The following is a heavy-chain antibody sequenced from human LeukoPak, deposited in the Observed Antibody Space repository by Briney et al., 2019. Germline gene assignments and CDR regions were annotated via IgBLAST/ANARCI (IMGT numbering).Heavy chain of an antibody. V-gene: IGHV3-20*01. J-gene: IGHJ4*02. Sequence: GGSLRLSCAASGFTFDDYGMSWVRQAPGKGLEWVSGINWNGGSTGYADSVKGRFTISRDNAKNSLYLQMNSLRAEDTALYHCARDRGSGWPLDYWGQGTLVTVSS. CDR3: ARDRGSGWPLDY. CDR2: INWNGGST. CDR1: GFTFDDYG. D-gene: IGHD6-19*01.